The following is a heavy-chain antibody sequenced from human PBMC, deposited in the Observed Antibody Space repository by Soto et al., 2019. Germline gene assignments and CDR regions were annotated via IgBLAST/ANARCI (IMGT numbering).Heavy chain of an antibody. V-gene: IGHV1-69*06. Sequence: ASVKVSCKASGGTFSSYAISWVRQAPGQGLEWMGGIIPIFGTANYAQKFQGRVTITADKSTSTAYMELSSLRSEDTAVYYCARAPAVRDLGWFDPWGQGTLVTVSS. CDR3: ARAPAVRDLGWFDP. CDR1: GGTFSSYA. D-gene: IGHD3-10*01. J-gene: IGHJ5*02. CDR2: IIPIFGTA.